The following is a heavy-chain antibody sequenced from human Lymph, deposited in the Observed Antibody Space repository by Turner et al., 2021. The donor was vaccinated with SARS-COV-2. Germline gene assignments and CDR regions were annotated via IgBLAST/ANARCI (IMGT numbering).Heavy chain of an antibody. Sequence: QVQLVQSGTEVKKPGASVKVSCKASGYTFTGSYMHWVRQAPGKGLEWMGWINPNSGGTNYAQKFQGRVTMTRDTSISAAYMALSRLRSDDTAVYYCARDVERYNDFWSGYSGGYGMDVWGQGTTVTVSS. CDR3: ARDVERYNDFWSGYSGGYGMDV. CDR1: GYTFTGSY. J-gene: IGHJ6*02. CDR2: INPNSGGT. D-gene: IGHD3-3*01. V-gene: IGHV1-2*02.